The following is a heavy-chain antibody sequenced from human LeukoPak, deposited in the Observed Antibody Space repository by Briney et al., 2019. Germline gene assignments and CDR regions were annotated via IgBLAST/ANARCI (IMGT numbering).Heavy chain of an antibody. J-gene: IGHJ6*03. Sequence: SETLSLTCIVSGGSISSGNYYWSWIRQPAGKGLEWIGRIYTSGSTIYNPSLKSRVTISLDTSENQFSLKLSFVTAADTAVYYCARDGSPRSDLRPGDYYYYYYYMDVWGKGTTVTISS. CDR1: GGSISSGNYY. D-gene: IGHD3-16*01. CDR3: ARDGSPRSDLRPGDYYYYYYYMDV. CDR2: IYTSGST. V-gene: IGHV4-61*02.